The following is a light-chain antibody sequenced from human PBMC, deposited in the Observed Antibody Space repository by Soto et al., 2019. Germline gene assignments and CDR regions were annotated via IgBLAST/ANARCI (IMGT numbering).Light chain of an antibody. CDR3: QQYGSSPLT. CDR2: GAS. J-gene: IGKJ4*01. CDR1: QSVSSN. Sequence: EIVLTQSPATLSLSPGERATLSCRASQSVSSNLAWYQLKPGQAPRLLIYGASSRATGIPDRFSGSGSGTDFTLTISRLEPEDFAVYYCQQYGSSPLTFGGGTKVDIK. V-gene: IGKV3-20*01.